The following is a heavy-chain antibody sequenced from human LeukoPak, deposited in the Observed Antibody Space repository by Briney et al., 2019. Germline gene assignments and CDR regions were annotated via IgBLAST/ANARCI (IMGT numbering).Heavy chain of an antibody. CDR2: IYSGGST. CDR1: GFTVSSNY. D-gene: IGHD3-22*01. V-gene: IGHV3-66*01. J-gene: IGHJ3*02. CDR3: ARGEYYYDSKSDAFDI. Sequence: PGGSLRLSCAASGFTVSSNYMSWVRQAPGKGLEWVSVIYSGGSTYYADSMKGRFTISRDNSKNTLYLQMNSLRAEDTAVYYCARGEYYYDSKSDAFDIWGQGTMVTVSS.